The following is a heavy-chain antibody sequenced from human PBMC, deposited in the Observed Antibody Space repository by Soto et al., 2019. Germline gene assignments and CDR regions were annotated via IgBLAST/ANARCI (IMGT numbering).Heavy chain of an antibody. V-gene: IGHV5-51*01. D-gene: IGHD2-15*01. CDR2: IYPGDSDT. CDR1: GYSFTSYW. CDR3: ARAMVVDAMSNAFDI. Sequence: GESLKISCKGSGYSFTSYWIGWVRQMPGKGLEWLGIIYPGDSDTRYSPSFQGQVTISVDKSITTAYLQWSSLKASDTAMYYCARAMVVDAMSNAFDIWGQGTMVTVS. J-gene: IGHJ3*02.